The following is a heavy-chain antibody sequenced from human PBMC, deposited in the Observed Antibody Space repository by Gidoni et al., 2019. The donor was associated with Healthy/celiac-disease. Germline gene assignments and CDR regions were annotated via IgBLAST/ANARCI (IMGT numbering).Heavy chain of an antibody. V-gene: IGHV4-59*01. CDR3: AREGLGGQTGDAFDI. CDR1: GGSISSYY. Sequence: QVQLQASGPGLVKPSETLSLTCTVSGGSISSYYWRWIRQPPGKGLEWIVYIYYSGSTNYNPTLKSRVTISVDTSKNQFYLKLSSVTAADTAVYYCAREGLGGQTGDAFDIWGQGTMVTVSS. D-gene: IGHD3-16*01. CDR2: IYYSGST. J-gene: IGHJ3*02.